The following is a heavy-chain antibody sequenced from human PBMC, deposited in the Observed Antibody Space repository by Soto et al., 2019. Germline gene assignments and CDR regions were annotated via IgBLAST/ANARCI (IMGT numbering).Heavy chain of an antibody. CDR2: IYYSGST. V-gene: IGHV4-31*03. D-gene: IGHD2-2*02. Sequence: SETLSLTCTFSCGSIISGGYYWSWIRQHPGKGLEWIGYIYYSGSTYYNPSLKSRVTISVDTSKNQFSLKLSSVTAADTAVYYCARYCSSTSCYTVTGTTGLDYWGQGTLVTVSS. J-gene: IGHJ4*02. CDR1: CGSIISGGYY. CDR3: ARYCSSTSCYTVTGTTGLDY.